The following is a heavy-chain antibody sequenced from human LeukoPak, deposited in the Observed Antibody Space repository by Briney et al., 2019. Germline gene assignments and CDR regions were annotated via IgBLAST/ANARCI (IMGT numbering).Heavy chain of an antibody. CDR2: IYHSGST. CDR3: ARVIAAAVNPYYFDY. D-gene: IGHD6-13*01. J-gene: IGHJ4*02. CDR1: GGSISSGDYY. Sequence: PSQTLSLTCTVSGGSISSGDYYWSWIRQPPGKGLEWIGSIYHSGSTYYNPSLKSRVTISVDTSKNQFSLKLSSVTAADTAVYYCARVIAAAVNPYYFDYWGQGTPVTVSS. V-gene: IGHV4-39*07.